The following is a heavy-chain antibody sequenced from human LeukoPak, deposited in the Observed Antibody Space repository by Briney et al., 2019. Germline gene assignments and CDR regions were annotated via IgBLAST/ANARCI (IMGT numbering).Heavy chain of an antibody. Sequence: GGSLRLSCAASGFTFTDHYMSWVRQAPGKGLEWVSYISSGGDIIYYADSVKGRFTVSRDNAKNSLYLQMNSLRAEDTAVYFCAKEEWLGKMNFFDYWGQGTLVTVSS. CDR2: ISSGGDII. CDR3: AKEEWLGKMNFFDY. D-gene: IGHD6-19*01. J-gene: IGHJ4*02. V-gene: IGHV3-11*01. CDR1: GFTFTDHY.